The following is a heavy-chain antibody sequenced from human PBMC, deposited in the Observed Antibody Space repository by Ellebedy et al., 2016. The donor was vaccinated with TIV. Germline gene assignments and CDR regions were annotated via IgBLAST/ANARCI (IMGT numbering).Heavy chain of an antibody. J-gene: IGHJ6*02. V-gene: IGHV3-21*04. CDR3: AKHTEGGYYAVDV. CDR1: GFTFSSYS. Sequence: PGGSLRLSCAASGFTFSSYSMNWVRQAPGKGLEWVSSISSSSSYIYYADSVKGRFTISRDNAKNSLYLQMNSLRAEDTAIYYCAKHTEGGYYAVDVWGQGTTVTVSS. D-gene: IGHD3-16*01. CDR2: ISSSSSYI.